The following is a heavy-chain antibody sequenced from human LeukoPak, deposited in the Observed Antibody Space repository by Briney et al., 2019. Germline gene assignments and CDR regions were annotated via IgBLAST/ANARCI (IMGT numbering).Heavy chain of an antibody. CDR3: AKGSPTIFGVVITLFDY. Sequence: GGSLRLSCAASGFTFDDYAMHWVRQAPGKGLEWVAVISYDGSNKYYADSVKGRFTISRDNSKNTLYLQMNSLRAEDTAVYYCAKGSPTIFGVVITLFDYWGQGTLVTVSS. J-gene: IGHJ4*02. V-gene: IGHV3-30*18. CDR1: GFTFDDYA. D-gene: IGHD3-3*01. CDR2: ISYDGSNK.